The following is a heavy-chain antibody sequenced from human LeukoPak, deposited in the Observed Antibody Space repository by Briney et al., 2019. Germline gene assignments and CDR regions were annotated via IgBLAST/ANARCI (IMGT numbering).Heavy chain of an antibody. D-gene: IGHD3-22*01. Sequence: SETLSLTCTVSGGSISSGSYYWSWIRQPAGKGLEWIGRIYTSGSTNYNPSLKSRVTMSVDTSKNQFSLKLRSVTAADTAVYYCARDSYYYDSSGYLILDYWGQGILVTVSS. CDR1: GGSISSGSYY. J-gene: IGHJ4*02. CDR2: IYTSGST. V-gene: IGHV4-61*02. CDR3: ARDSYYYDSSGYLILDY.